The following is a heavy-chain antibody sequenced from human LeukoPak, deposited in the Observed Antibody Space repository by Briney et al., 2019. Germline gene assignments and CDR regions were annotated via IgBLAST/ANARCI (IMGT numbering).Heavy chain of an antibody. CDR1: GFTFSSYW. D-gene: IGHD2-8*01. J-gene: IGHJ6*02. Sequence: GGSLRLSCAASGFTFSSYWMSWVRQAPGKGLEWVANIKQDGSEKCYVDSVKGRFTISRDNAKNSLYLQMNSLRAEDTAVYYCARDGSIGLVGCGMDVWGQGTTVTVSS. V-gene: IGHV3-7*01. CDR3: ARDGSIGLVGCGMDV. CDR2: IKQDGSEK.